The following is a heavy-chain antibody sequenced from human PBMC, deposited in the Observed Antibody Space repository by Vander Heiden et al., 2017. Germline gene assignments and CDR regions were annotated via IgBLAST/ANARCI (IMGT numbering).Heavy chain of an antibody. V-gene: IGHV4-39*01. CDR1: GGSISSSSYY. D-gene: IGHD2-2*02. CDR3: ARQGLLEVVPAAIHQPNWFDP. Sequence: QLQLQESGPGLVKPSETLSLTCTVPGGSISSSSYYWGWIRQPPGKGREWIGSIYYSGSTYYNPSLKSRVTISVDTSKNQFSLKLSSVTAADTAVYYCARQGLLEVVPAAIHQPNWFDPWGQGTLVTVSS. J-gene: IGHJ5*02. CDR2: IYYSGST.